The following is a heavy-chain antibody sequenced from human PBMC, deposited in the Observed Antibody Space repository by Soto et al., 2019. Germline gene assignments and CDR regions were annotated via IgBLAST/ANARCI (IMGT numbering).Heavy chain of an antibody. CDR3: ARGYSSSSGRRRSMYYFDY. CDR2: ISISGSTI. CDR1: GFTFSSYE. V-gene: IGHV3-48*03. J-gene: IGHJ4*02. D-gene: IGHD6-6*01. Sequence: PGGSLRLSCAASGFTFSSYEMNWVRQAPGKGLEWVSYISISGSTIYYADSVKGRFTISRDNAKNSLYLQMNSLRAEDTAVYYCARGYSSSSGRRRSMYYFDYWGQGTRVTVSS.